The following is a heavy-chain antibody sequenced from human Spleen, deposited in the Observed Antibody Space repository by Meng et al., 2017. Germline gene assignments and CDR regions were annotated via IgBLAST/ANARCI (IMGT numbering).Heavy chain of an antibody. V-gene: IGHV4-34*01. CDR2: INHRGNT. Sequence: QVQLQQWGAGLLKPSETLSLTCVVSGGSFSDYYWSWIRQTPGKGLEWIGEINHRGNTNYNSFLESRVTISVDTSQNSLSLKLSSVTAADSAVYYCARGPTTVAHDFDYWGQGTLVTVSS. D-gene: IGHD4-11*01. J-gene: IGHJ4*02. CDR3: ARGPTTVAHDFDY. CDR1: GGSFSDYY.